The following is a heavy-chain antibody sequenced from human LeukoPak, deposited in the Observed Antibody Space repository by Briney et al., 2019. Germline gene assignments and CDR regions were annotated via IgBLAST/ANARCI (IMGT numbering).Heavy chain of an antibody. D-gene: IGHD3-10*01. V-gene: IGHV3-53*01. CDR3: ARAPTVRGVDYYYGMDV. Sequence: GGSLRLSCAASGFTVSSNYMSWVRQAPGKGLEWVSVIYSGGSTYYADSVKGRFTISRDNSKNTLYLQMNSLRAEDTAAYYCARAPTVRGVDYYYGMDVWGQGTTVTVSS. J-gene: IGHJ6*02. CDR2: IYSGGST. CDR1: GFTVSSNY.